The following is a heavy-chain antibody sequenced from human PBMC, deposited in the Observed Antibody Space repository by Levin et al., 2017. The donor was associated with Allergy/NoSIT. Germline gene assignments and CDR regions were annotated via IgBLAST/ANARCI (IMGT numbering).Heavy chain of an antibody. CDR2: ISWDGGST. V-gene: IGHV3-43D*04. CDR3: AKDGKRDGYIHFDY. D-gene: IGHD5-24*01. J-gene: IGHJ4*02. Sequence: GGSLRLSCAASGFTFDDYAMHWVRQAPGKGLEWVSLISWDGGSTYYADSVKGRFTISRDNSKNSLYLQMNSLRAEDTALYYCAKDGKRDGYIHFDYWGQGTLVTVSS. CDR1: GFTFDDYA.